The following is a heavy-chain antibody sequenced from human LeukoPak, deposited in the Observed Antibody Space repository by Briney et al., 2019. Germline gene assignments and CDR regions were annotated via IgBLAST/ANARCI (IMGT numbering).Heavy chain of an antibody. CDR3: AKDLGAAYYYGMDV. D-gene: IGHD2-15*01. J-gene: IGHJ6*02. Sequence: QPGRSLRLSCAASGFTFDDYAMHWVRQAPGKGLEWVSGISWNSGSIGYADSVKGRFTISRDNAKNSLYLQMNSLRAEDTALHYCAKDLGAAYYYGMDVWGQGTTVTVSS. V-gene: IGHV3-9*01. CDR2: ISWNSGSI. CDR1: GFTFDDYA.